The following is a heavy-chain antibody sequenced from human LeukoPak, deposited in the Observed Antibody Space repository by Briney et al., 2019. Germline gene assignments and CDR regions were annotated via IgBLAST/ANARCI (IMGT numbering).Heavy chain of an antibody. CDR2: ISSSGSTI. V-gene: IGHV3-11*04. CDR3: AREKCYYESSGYQDY. Sequence: GGSLRLSCAASGFTFSDYYRSWIRQAQGKGLEWVSYISSSGSTIYYADSVKGRFTISRDNAKNSLYLQMNSLRAEDTAVYYCAREKCYYESSGYQDYWGQGTLVTVSS. D-gene: IGHD3-22*01. J-gene: IGHJ4*02. CDR1: GFTFSDYY.